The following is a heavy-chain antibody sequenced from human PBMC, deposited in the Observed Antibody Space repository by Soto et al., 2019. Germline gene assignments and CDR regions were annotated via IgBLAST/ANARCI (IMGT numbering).Heavy chain of an antibody. CDR1: GFTFSNYW. Sequence: EVQLVESGGGLVQPGASLRLSCAASGFTFSNYWMHWVRQAPGKGLVWVSRIDSDGSRITYADFVKDRFTISRDNAKNTVYLNMNSLTAEDTAVYYCVRTSLVVAVATREDFWGQGTLVTVSS. J-gene: IGHJ4*02. CDR2: IDSDGSRI. V-gene: IGHV3-74*01. CDR3: VRTSLVVAVATREDF. D-gene: IGHD2-15*01.